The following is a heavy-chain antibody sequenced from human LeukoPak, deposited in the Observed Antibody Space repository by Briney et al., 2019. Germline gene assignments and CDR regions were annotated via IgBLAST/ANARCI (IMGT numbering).Heavy chain of an antibody. CDR2: IWYDGNHK. Sequence: GSLRLSCAASGFTFSSYGMHWVRQAPGKGLEWVAVIWYDGNHKYYADSVKGRFTISRDNAKNSLYLQMNSLRAEDTAVYYCARGTTGYYYYGMDVWGQGTTVTVSS. CDR1: GFTFSSYG. J-gene: IGHJ6*02. CDR3: ARGTTGYYYYGMDV. D-gene: IGHD1-7*01. V-gene: IGHV3-33*01.